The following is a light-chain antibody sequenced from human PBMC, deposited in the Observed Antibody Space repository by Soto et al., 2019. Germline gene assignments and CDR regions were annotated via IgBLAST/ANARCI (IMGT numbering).Light chain of an antibody. CDR3: QQYGSSPTS. Sequence: EIVLTQSPGTLSLSPGERASLSCRASQSVSSNNLAWYQQKPGQAARLLIYGASRRATGIPDRFSGSGSGTVFLLTIDTLDAEDFAVYFCQQYGSSPTSFGPGTKVDI. J-gene: IGKJ3*01. V-gene: IGKV3-20*01. CDR2: GAS. CDR1: QSVSSNN.